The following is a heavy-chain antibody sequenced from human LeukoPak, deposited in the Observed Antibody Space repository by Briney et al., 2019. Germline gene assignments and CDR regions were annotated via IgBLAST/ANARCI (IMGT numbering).Heavy chain of an antibody. CDR2: INHSGST. CDR3: ARDGNDY. CDR1: GGSFSGYY. J-gene: IGHJ4*02. Sequence: SETLSLTCAAYGGSFSGYYWSWIRQPPGKGLEWIGEINHSGSTDYNPSLRSRVAISVDTSKNQFSLNLTSVTAADTAVYYCARDGNDYWGQGTLVAVSS. D-gene: IGHD1-14*01. V-gene: IGHV4-34*01.